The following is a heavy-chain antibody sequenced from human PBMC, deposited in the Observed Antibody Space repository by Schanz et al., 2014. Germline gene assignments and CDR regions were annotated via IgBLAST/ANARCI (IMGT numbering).Heavy chain of an antibody. CDR3: VKDLQRELLRDDHYYGMDV. CDR1: GFIFSTFG. V-gene: IGHV3-33*06. Sequence: VQLVESGGGLVQPGESLRLSCAASGFIFSTFGMQWVRQAPGKGLEWVAVNADSVKGRFTVSRDNSKNTMYLQMNSLRAEDTAVYYCVKDLQRELLRDDHYYGMDVWGQGTTVTVSS. D-gene: IGHD1-26*01. J-gene: IGHJ6*02.